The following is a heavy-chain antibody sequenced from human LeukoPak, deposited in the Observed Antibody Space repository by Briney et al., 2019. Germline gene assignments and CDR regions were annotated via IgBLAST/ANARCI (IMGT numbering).Heavy chain of an antibody. Sequence: SGGSLRLSCAASGFTFSSYAMSWVRQAPGKGLEWVSAISGSGGSTYYADSVKGRFTISRDNSKNTLYLQMNSLRAEDTAVYYCAKLIPLSQGELRNAFDIWGQGTMVTVSS. CDR1: GFTFSSYA. V-gene: IGHV3-23*01. CDR3: AKLIPLSQGELRNAFDI. J-gene: IGHJ3*02. CDR2: ISGSGGST. D-gene: IGHD1-26*01.